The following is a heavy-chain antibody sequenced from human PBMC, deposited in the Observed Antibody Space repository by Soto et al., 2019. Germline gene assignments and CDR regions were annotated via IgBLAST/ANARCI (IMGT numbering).Heavy chain of an antibody. D-gene: IGHD6-19*01. J-gene: IGHJ6*02. CDR3: AKDIAVAGSNYYYYGMYV. V-gene: IGHV3-23*01. CDR1: GFTFSSYA. Sequence: EVQLLESGGGLVQPGGSLRLSCAASGFTFSSYAMSWVRQAPGKGLEWVSAISGSGGSTYYADSVKGRFTISRDNSKNTLYLQMNSLRAEDTAVYYCAKDIAVAGSNYYYYGMYVWGQGTTVTVSS. CDR2: ISGSGGST.